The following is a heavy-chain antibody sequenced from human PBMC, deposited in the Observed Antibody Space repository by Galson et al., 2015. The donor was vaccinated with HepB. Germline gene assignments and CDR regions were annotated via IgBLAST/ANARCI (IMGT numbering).Heavy chain of an antibody. V-gene: IGHV1-24*01. D-gene: IGHD1-1*01. CDR2: FDPEDGET. Sequence: SVKVSCKVSGYTLTELSMHWVRQAPGKGLEWMGGFDPEDGETIYAQKFQGRVTMTEDTSTDTAYMELSSLRSEDTAVYYCAPYVEKYNWFDPWGQGTLVTVSS. CDR3: APYVEKYNWFDP. CDR1: GYTLTELS. J-gene: IGHJ5*02.